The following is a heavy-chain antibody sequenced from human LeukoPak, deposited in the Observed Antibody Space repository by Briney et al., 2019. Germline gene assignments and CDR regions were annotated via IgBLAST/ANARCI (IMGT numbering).Heavy chain of an antibody. CDR3: AKGRPTTLGYCGRSICADWYFDL. D-gene: IGHD2-2*01. CDR2: IGPNGGDA. Sequence: GGSLRLSCAASGFTFSNYAMNWFRQTPGKGLEYVSVIGPNGGDAYYADSVKGRFTISRDNSKNTLYLQMSSLRAEDTAVYYCAKGRPTTLGYCGRSICADWYFDLWGRGTLLSVSS. CDR1: GFTFSNYA. V-gene: IGHV3-64D*06. J-gene: IGHJ2*01.